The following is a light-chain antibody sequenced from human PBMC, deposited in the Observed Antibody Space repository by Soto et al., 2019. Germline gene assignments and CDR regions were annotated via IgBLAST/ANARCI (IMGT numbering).Light chain of an antibody. CDR3: HQYGSSPWT. CDR2: VAS. V-gene: IGKV3-20*01. Sequence: EIVLTQSPGTLSLSPGERATLSCRATQSVSSSSLAWYQQKPGQAPRLLIYVASGRPTGIPDRFSGSRSGTDFSLTVSRLEPEDFAVYYCHQYGSSPWTCGQGTKVEIK. J-gene: IGKJ1*01. CDR1: QSVSSSS.